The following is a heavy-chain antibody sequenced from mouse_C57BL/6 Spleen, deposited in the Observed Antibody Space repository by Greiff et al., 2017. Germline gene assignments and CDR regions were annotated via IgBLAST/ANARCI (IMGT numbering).Heavy chain of an antibody. Sequence: VQLKQSGPELVKPGASVKMSCKASGYTFTDYNMHWVKQSHGKSLEWIGYINPNNGGTSYNQKFKGKATLTVNKSSSTAYMELRSLTSEDSAVYYCARYPLYDGYYGYAMDYWGQGTSVTVSS. CDR3: ARYPLYDGYYGYAMDY. CDR1: GYTFTDYN. J-gene: IGHJ4*01. V-gene: IGHV1-22*01. D-gene: IGHD2-3*01. CDR2: INPNNGGT.